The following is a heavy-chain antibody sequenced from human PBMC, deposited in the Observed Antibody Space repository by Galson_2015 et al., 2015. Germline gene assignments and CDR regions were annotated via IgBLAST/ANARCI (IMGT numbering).Heavy chain of an antibody. Sequence: SGAEVKKPGESLEISCKGSGYNFTNYWIGWVRQMPGKGLEWMGIIYPGDSDTRYNPSFQDQVTISADKSISTAYLQWSSLKASDTAMYYCGRQSPPYYYYYMDVWGKGTTVSVSS. CDR2: IYPGDSDT. J-gene: IGHJ6*03. V-gene: IGHV5-51*01. CDR3: GRQSPPYYYYYMDV. CDR1: GYNFTNYW.